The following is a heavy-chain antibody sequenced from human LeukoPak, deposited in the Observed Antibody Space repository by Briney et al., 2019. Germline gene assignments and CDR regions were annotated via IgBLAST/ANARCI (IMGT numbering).Heavy chain of an antibody. V-gene: IGHV3-48*03. CDR2: FSSSGSAI. D-gene: IGHD2-2*01. J-gene: IGHJ4*02. Sequence: PGGSLRLSCAAPGFTFSIYEMNWVRQAPGKGLEWVSFFSSSGSAIYYADSVKGRFTISRDNAKNSLYLQMNSLRDGDTAVYYCARGRYCSSTSCSGDYWGQGTLVTVSS. CDR1: GFTFSIYE. CDR3: ARGRYCSSTSCSGDY.